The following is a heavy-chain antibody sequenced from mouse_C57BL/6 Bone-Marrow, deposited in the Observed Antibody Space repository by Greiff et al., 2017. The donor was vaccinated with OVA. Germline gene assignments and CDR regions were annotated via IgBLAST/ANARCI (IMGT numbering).Heavy chain of an antibody. CDR1: GFTFSSYA. CDR3: ARGKGRGLGPYAMDY. Sequence: EVKVVESGGGLVKPGGSLKLSCAASGFTFSSYAMSWVRQTPEKRLEWVANISDGGSYTYYPDNVKGRFTISRDNAKNNLYLQMSHLKSEDTAMYYCARGKGRGLGPYAMDYWGQGTSVTVSS. J-gene: IGHJ4*01. D-gene: IGHD3-3*01. V-gene: IGHV5-4*03. CDR2: ISDGGSYT.